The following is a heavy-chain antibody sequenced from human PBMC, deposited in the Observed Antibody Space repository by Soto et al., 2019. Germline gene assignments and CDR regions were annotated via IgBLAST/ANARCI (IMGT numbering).Heavy chain of an antibody. D-gene: IGHD6-13*01. J-gene: IGHJ4*02. Sequence: QVQLQESGPGLVEPSQTLSLTCNVSGDSISSGGYHWSWIRQHPGKGLEWIVYIYYSGDTYYNPSLKSRVAISVHTSKKQSSLNLSSATAADTAVYYCARLAYSSRGGQFFDYWGQGVLVTVSS. CDR2: IYYSGDT. CDR1: GDSISSGGYH. V-gene: IGHV4-31*03. CDR3: ARLAYSSRGGQFFDY.